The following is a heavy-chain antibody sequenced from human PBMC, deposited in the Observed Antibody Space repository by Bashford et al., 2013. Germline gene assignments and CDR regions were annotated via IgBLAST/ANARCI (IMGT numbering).Heavy chain of an antibody. D-gene: IGHD3-22*01. CDR2: LLYGST. J-gene: IGHJ4*02. CDR3: ARRPYYDSSGRNEGLFDS. CDR1: VAPSAVVIST. Sequence: SVDPVPHPALSLVAPSAVVISTGAGSASPQEGAGVDWEYLLYGSTYYNPSLKSPVTISVDTSKNQLSLKLSSVTAADTAVYYCARRPYYDSSGRNEGLFDSWGQGTLVTVSS. V-gene: IGHV4-39*01.